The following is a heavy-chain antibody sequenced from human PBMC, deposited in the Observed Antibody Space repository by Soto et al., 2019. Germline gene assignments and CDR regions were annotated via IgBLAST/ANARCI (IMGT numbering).Heavy chain of an antibody. CDR3: GRGGRIVAAASVD. V-gene: IGHV3-64*02. J-gene: IGHJ4*02. Sequence: GGSLRLSCAASGFTFSSYAMHWVRQAPGKGLEYVSAINSDGSSTDYADSVKGRFTISRDNARNTLYLEMHSLRAEDTALYYCGRGGRIVAAASVDWGQGTLVTVSS. D-gene: IGHD6-25*01. CDR1: GFTFSSYA. CDR2: INSDGSST.